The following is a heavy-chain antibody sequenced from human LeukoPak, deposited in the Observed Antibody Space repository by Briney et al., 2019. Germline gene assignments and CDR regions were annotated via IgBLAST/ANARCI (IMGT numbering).Heavy chain of an antibody. J-gene: IGHJ3*02. D-gene: IGHD3-9*01. CDR3: ARDIQYYDILTGYFPDAFDI. CDR1: GYTFTSYG. CDR2: ISAYNGNT. Sequence: ASVKVSCKASGYTFTSYGISRVRQAPGQGLEWMGWISAYNGNTNYAQKLQGRVTMTTDTSTSTAYMELRSLRSDDTAVYYCARDIQYYDILTGYFPDAFDIWGQGTMVTVSS. V-gene: IGHV1-18*01.